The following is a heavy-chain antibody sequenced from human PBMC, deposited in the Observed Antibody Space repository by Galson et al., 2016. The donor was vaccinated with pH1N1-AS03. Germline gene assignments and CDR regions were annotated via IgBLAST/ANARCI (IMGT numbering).Heavy chain of an antibody. J-gene: IGHJ4*02. Sequence: SLRLSCVASGFTFSSYAMHWVRQAPGKGLEYVSAISGNGYSTYYANSVKGRFTISRDNSKSTLFLQMGSLRPEDTAVYYCARGPASYSNYWFPPHDYWGQVTMVTVAS. CDR3: ARGPASYSNYWFPPHDY. CDR2: ISGNGYST. V-gene: IGHV3-64*01. D-gene: IGHD6-13*01. CDR1: GFTFSSYA.